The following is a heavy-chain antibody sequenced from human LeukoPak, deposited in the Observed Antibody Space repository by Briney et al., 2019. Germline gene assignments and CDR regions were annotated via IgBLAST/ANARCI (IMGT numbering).Heavy chain of an antibody. Sequence: GGSLRLSCGASGFIFRRYWMSWVRQAPGKGPEWVANIKENGSEEYYVDSVKGRFTISRDNSKNTLYLQMNSLRAEDTAVYYCAKPGMRAVVPAMSTFDYWGQGTLVTVSS. D-gene: IGHD4-23*01. J-gene: IGHJ4*02. CDR1: GFIFRRYW. CDR2: IKENGSEE. CDR3: AKPGMRAVVPAMSTFDY. V-gene: IGHV3-7*03.